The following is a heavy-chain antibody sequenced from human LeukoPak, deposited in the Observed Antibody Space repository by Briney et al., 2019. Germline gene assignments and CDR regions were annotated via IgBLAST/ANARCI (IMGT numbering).Heavy chain of an antibody. D-gene: IGHD3-10*01. CDR2: IYPGDSDT. J-gene: IGHJ4*02. CDR3: ARRPGGIYGAVDY. V-gene: IGHV5-51*01. CDR1: GNSFTTYW. Sequence: GESLKISCKGSGNSFTTYWIGWVRQMPGKGLGWMGIIYPGDSDTRYSPSFQGQVTISADKSISTAYLQWSSLKASDTAIYYCARRPGGIYGAVDYWGQGTLVTVSS.